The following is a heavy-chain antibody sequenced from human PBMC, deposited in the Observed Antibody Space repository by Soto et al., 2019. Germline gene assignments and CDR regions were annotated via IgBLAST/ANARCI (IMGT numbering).Heavy chain of an antibody. D-gene: IGHD2-2*01. CDR2: IYSGGTT. J-gene: IGHJ4*02. V-gene: IGHV3-66*01. CDR3: ARDAYQTDYFDS. Sequence: GGSLRLSCAASGFTIRNNYMSWVRLPPGKGLEWVSVIYSGGTTMHADSVRGRFTISRDTSKNILYLDMNSLRVEDTATYFCARDAYQTDYFDSWGQGTMVTVSS. CDR1: GFTIRNNY.